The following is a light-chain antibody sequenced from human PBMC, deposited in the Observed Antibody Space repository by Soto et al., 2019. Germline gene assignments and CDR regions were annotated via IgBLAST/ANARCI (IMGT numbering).Light chain of an antibody. CDR3: CSYAGSSTYVV. CDR2: EGS. Sequence: QSALTQPASVSGSPGQSITISCTGTSSDVGSYNLVSWYQQHPGKAPKLMIYEGSKRPSGVSNRFSGSKYGNTASLTISGPQAEDVSDYYCCSYAGSSTYVVFGGGTKLTVL. CDR1: SSDVGSYNL. V-gene: IGLV2-23*01. J-gene: IGLJ2*01.